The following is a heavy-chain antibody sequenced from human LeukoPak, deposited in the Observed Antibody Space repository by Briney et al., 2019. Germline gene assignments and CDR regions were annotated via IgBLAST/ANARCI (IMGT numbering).Heavy chain of an antibody. J-gene: IGHJ4*02. CDR1: GFTFSSYA. D-gene: IGHD6-19*01. CDR3: EKVFRAVAEGVDY. Sequence: PGRTLRLSCAASGFTFSSYAMSWARHAPGKGLEWVSAISGSCGSTYYADSVKGRLPISRDNSKNTLYLQMNSMRAEDRAVYYCEKVFRAVAEGVDYWGQGTLVTVSS. V-gene: IGHV3-23*01. CDR2: ISGSCGST.